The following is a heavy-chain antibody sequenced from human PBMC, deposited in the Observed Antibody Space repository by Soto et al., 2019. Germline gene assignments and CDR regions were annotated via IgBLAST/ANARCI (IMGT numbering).Heavy chain of an antibody. CDR2: IWYDGSNK. CDR1: GFTFSSYG. D-gene: IGHD4-17*01. Sequence: HPGGSLRLSCAASGFTFSSYGMHWVRQAPGKGLEWVAVIWYDGSNKYYADSVKGRFTISRDNSKNTLYLQMNSLRAEDTAVYYCARDLVPELDYGDYLCVDYWGQGTMVPVYS. CDR3: ARDLVPELDYGDYLCVDY. V-gene: IGHV3-33*01. J-gene: IGHJ4*02.